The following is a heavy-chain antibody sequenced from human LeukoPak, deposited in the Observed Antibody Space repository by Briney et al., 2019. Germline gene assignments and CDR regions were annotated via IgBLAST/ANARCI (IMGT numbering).Heavy chain of an antibody. CDR2: IWYDGSYK. CDR3: ARGNSDAFDV. V-gene: IGHV3-33*01. D-gene: IGHD4-23*01. CDR1: GFTFSNYA. J-gene: IGHJ3*01. Sequence: PGRSLRLSCAASGFTFSNYAMHWVRQPPGKGLEWVAIIWYDGSYKYYADSVKGRFTVFRDNSKNTLYLQVNSLTAEDTAVYYCARGNSDAFDVWGQGTMVTVSS.